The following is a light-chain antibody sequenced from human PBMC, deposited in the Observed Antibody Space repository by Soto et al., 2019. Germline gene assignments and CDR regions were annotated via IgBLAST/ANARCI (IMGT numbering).Light chain of an antibody. CDR2: DVS. CDR3: SSYTSSNTVV. V-gene: IGLV2-14*03. CDR1: SSAVGGYNY. Sequence: QSALTQPASVSGSPGQSITISCTGTSSAVGGYNYVSWYQHHPGKAPKLMIYDVSNRPSGVANRFSGSKSGNTASLTISGLQAEDEADYYCSSYTSSNTVVFGGGTTLTVL. J-gene: IGLJ2*01.